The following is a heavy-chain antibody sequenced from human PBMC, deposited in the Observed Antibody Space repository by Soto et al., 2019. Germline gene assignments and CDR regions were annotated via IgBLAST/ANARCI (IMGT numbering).Heavy chain of an antibody. CDR3: ARVEDVWSGYSSYYFDY. J-gene: IGHJ4*02. V-gene: IGHV1-18*01. CDR2: ISAYNGNT. Sequence: ASVKVSCKASGYTFNSYGISWVRQAPGQGLEWMGWISAYNGNTNYAQKLQGRVTMTTDTSTSTAYMELRSLRSDDTAVYYCARVEDVWSGYSSYYFDYWGQGTLVTVSS. D-gene: IGHD3-3*01. CDR1: GYTFNSYG.